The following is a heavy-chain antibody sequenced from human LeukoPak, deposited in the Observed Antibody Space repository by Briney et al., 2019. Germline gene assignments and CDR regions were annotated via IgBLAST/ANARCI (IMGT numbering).Heavy chain of an antibody. Sequence: GGSLRLSCAASGFNFGSYAMHWVRQAPDKGLQWVAVIWYDGSNKYYADSVKGRFIISRDNSKSTVFLQMNSLRIEDTGVYYCARGANYGGNSPDYWGQGTLVTVSS. CDR2: IWYDGSNK. CDR3: ARGANYGGNSPDY. CDR1: GFNFGSYA. J-gene: IGHJ4*02. V-gene: IGHV3-30*04. D-gene: IGHD4-23*01.